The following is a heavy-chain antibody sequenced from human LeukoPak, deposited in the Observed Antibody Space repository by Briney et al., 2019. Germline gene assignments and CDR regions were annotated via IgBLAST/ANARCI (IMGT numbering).Heavy chain of an antibody. V-gene: IGHV3-7*01. CDR2: INEDGGER. Sequence: GGTLRLSCAASGFTFNYAWMSWVRQTPGKGLEWVANINEDGGERHYVDSVKSRFTISRDNAKNSLYLQMNSLRAEDTAVYYCARGGNLENWGGGTLVTVSS. CDR3: ARGGNLEN. CDR1: GFTFNYAW. J-gene: IGHJ4*02. D-gene: IGHD1-14*01.